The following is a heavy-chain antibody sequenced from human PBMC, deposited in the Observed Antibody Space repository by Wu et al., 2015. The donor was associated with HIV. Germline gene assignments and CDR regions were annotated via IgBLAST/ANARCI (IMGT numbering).Heavy chain of an antibody. CDR3: ARRGENWRIYYYYYGMDV. J-gene: IGHJ6*02. CDR2: IIPIFGTA. CDR1: GGTFSSYA. V-gene: IGHV1-69*05. D-gene: IGHD3-3*01. Sequence: QVHLVQSEAEVKKPGSSVKVSCKASGGTFSSYAISWVRQAPGQGLEWMGGIIPIFGTANYAQKFQGRVTMTRDTSISTAYMELSSLRSEDTAVYYCARRGENWRIYYYYYGMDVWGQGTTVTVSS.